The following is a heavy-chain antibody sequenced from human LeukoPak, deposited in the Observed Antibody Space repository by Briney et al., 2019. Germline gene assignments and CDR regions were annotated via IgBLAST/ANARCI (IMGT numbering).Heavy chain of an antibody. J-gene: IGHJ4*02. CDR3: ATGGYYVSSGYAFDY. Sequence: VASVKVSCKASGGTGSSYAISWVRQAPGQGLEWMGRIIPILGIANYAQKLQGRVTITTDKSTSTAYMELSSLRSEDTTVYYCATGGYYVSSGYAFDYWGQGTLVTVSS. D-gene: IGHD3-22*01. V-gene: IGHV1-69*04. CDR1: GGTGSSYA. CDR2: IIPILGIA.